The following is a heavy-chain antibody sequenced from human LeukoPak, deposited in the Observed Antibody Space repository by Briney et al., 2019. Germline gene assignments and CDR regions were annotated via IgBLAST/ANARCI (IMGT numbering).Heavy chain of an antibody. V-gene: IGHV3-30*02. CDR1: GFTFSSYG. CDR3: ARGPYSGTYGDTYYYYMDV. D-gene: IGHD1-26*01. J-gene: IGHJ6*03. CDR2: IRYDGSNK. Sequence: GGSLRLSCAASGFTFSSYGMHWVRQAPGKGLEWVAFIRYDGSNKYYADSVKGRFTISRDNSKNTLYLQMNSLRGEGTAVYYCARGPYSGTYGDTYYYYMDVWGKGTTVTISS.